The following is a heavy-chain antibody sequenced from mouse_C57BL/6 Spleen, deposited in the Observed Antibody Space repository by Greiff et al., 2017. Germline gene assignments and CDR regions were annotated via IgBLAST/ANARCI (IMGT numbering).Heavy chain of an antibody. CDR2: ISYSGST. CDR1: GYSITSDY. D-gene: IGHD1-1*01. V-gene: IGHV3-8*01. Sequence: VQLKESGPGLAKPSQTLSLTCSVTGYSITSDYWNWIRKFPGNKLEYMGYISYSGSTYYNPSLKSRISITRDTSKNQYYLQLNSVTTEDTATYYCARSEGYYGSSFYAMDYWGQGTSVTVSS. J-gene: IGHJ4*01. CDR3: ARSEGYYGSSFYAMDY.